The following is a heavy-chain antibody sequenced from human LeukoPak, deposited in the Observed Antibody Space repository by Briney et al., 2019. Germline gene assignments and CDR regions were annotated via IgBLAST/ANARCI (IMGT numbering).Heavy chain of an antibody. CDR1: EFTFSDSW. V-gene: IGHV3-7*03. Sequence: GGSLRLSCAASEFTFSDSWMTWVRQAPGKGLEWVANIKQDGSEKYYVDSVKGRFTISRDNSKNTLYLQMNSLRAEDTAVYYCAKQYGGNSYWVFDYWGQGTLVTVSS. D-gene: IGHD4-23*01. CDR2: IKQDGSEK. CDR3: AKQYGGNSYWVFDY. J-gene: IGHJ4*02.